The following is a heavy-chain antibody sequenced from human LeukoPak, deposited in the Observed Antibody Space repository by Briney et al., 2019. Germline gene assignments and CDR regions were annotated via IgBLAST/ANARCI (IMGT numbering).Heavy chain of an antibody. CDR3: ARDRFGGMDV. CDR2: IKEDGSEK. V-gene: IGHV3-7*01. D-gene: IGHD3-10*01. CDR1: GFTFSSYW. Sequence: PGGSLRLSCAASGFTFSSYWMSWVRQAPGKGLEWMASIKEDGSEKYNLESLKGRFTISRDNAKNSLYLQMNTLRVEDTAVYYCARDRFGGMDVWGKGTTVTVSP. J-gene: IGHJ6*04.